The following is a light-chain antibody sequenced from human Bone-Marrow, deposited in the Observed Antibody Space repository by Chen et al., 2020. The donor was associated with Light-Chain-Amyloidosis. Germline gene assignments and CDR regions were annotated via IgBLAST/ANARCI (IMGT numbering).Light chain of an antibody. CDR1: SSDIGSYNL. Sequence: QSALTQTASVSGSPGQSITISCTGSSSDIGSYNLVSWYQHHPGKAPKLILLEVNKRPSGVSNRFSGSKSGNPASLTISGLQAEDEADYYCCSYAGSRTFWVFGGGTKLTVL. J-gene: IGLJ3*02. V-gene: IGLV2-23*02. CDR3: CSYAGSRTFWV. CDR2: EVN.